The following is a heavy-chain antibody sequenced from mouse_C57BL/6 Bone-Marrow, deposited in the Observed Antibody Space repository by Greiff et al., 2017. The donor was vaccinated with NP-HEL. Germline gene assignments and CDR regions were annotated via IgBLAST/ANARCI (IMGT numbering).Heavy chain of an antibody. Sequence: VQLQQSGGGLVQPGGSLSLSCAASGFTFTDYYMSWVRQPPGKALAWLGFIRNKANGYTTEYSASVKGRFTISRDNSQSILYLQMNALRAEDSATYYCARTSSWFAYWGQGTLVTVSA. D-gene: IGHD1-1*01. CDR1: GFTFTDYY. CDR2: IRNKANGYTT. J-gene: IGHJ3*01. V-gene: IGHV7-3*01. CDR3: ARTSSWFAY.